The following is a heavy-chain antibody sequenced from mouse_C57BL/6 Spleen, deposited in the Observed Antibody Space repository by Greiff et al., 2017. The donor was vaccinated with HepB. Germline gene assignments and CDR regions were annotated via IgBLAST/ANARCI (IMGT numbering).Heavy chain of an antibody. CDR2: INYDGSST. V-gene: IGHV5-16*01. CDR1: GFTFSDYY. J-gene: IGHJ1*03. Sequence: DVQLVESEGGLVQPGSSMKLSCTASGFTFSDYYMAWVRQVPEKGLEWVANINYDGSSTYYLDSLKSRFIISRDNAKNILYLQMSSLKSEDTATYYCARDEGDYDGYFDVWGTGTTVTVSS. CDR3: ARDEGDYDGYFDV. D-gene: IGHD2-4*01.